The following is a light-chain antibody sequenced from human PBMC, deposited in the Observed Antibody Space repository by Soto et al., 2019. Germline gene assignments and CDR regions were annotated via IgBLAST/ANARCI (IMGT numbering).Light chain of an antibody. CDR1: QSVSSSY. CDR2: GAS. J-gene: IGKJ3*01. Sequence: EIVLTQSPGTLSLSPGERATLSCRASQSVSSSYLAWYQQKPGQAPRLLIYGASSRATGIPDRFIGSGSGTDVTLTISRLEPEDFAVYYCQQYGSSPRFTFGPGTNVDMK. CDR3: QQYGSSPRFT. V-gene: IGKV3-20*01.